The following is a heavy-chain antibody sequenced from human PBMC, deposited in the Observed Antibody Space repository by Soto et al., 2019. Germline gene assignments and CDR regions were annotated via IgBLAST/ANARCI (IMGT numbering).Heavy chain of an antibody. J-gene: IGHJ4*02. CDR3: ARDYGAYGRLDY. CDR1: EFTFSSHT. V-gene: IGHV3-21*01. CDR2: ISSSGADI. D-gene: IGHD5-12*01. Sequence: EVQLVESGGGQVKPGGSLRLSCAASEFTFSSHTMNWVRQAPGKGLEWVSSISSSGADIYYADSVRGRFTISRDNAENSLYLQMSRLRAEDTAVYYCARDYGAYGRLDYWGQGTLVTVSS.